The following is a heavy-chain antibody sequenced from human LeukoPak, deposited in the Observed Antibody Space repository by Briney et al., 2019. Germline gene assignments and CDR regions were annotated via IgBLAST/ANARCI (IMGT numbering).Heavy chain of an antibody. CDR1: GYTFTSYA. CDR2: INTNTGNP. Sequence: ASVKVSCKASGYTFTSYAMNWVRQAPGQGLEWMGWINTNTGNPTYAQGFTGRFVFSLDTSVSTAYLQISSLKAEDTAVYYCARQQLAPYYYGMDVWGQGTTVTVSS. CDR3: ARQQLAPYYYGMDV. V-gene: IGHV7-4-1*02. D-gene: IGHD6-13*01. J-gene: IGHJ6*02.